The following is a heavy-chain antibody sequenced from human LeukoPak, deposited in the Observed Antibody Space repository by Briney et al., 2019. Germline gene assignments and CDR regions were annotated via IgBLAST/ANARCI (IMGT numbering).Heavy chain of an antibody. CDR1: GYTFTSYG. D-gene: IGHD4-17*01. CDR2: ISAYNGNT. V-gene: IGHV1-18*01. CDR3: AREGTTVTTDYYYYYMDV. Sequence: GASVKVFCKASGYTFTSYGISWVRKAPGQGLDWMGWISAYNGNTNYAQKLQGRVTMTTDTSTSTAYMELRSLRSDDTAVYYCAREGTTVTTDYYYYYMDVWGKGTTVTVSS. J-gene: IGHJ6*03.